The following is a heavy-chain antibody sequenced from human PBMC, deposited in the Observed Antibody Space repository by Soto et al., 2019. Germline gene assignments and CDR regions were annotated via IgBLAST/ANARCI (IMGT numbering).Heavy chain of an antibody. CDR1: GGSVSSGSYY. D-gene: IGHD3-16*01. J-gene: IGHJ4*02. Sequence: QVQLQESGPGLVKPQETLSLNCTVSGGSVSSGSYYWSWIRQRPGKGLELIGYIYYSGSTKYNPPLRSRVTISGDTSKNRFSLKLSSVTAADTAVYYCARAVDDNVCGSYRHFDSWGQGTLVTVSS. V-gene: IGHV4-61*01. CDR2: IYYSGST. CDR3: ARAVDDNVCGSYRHFDS.